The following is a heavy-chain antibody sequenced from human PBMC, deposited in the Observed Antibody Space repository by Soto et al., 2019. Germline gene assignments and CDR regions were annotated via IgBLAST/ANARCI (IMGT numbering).Heavy chain of an antibody. Sequence: EVQLVESGGGLVQPGGSLRLSCAASGFTLSRYWMNWVRQTPGKGLVWVSRIRPDGSTTSYADSVRGRFPISRDNARTTLYLQMDTLRAEATAVYYRALLGGIAPVSGDVREEDGFDIWGQGTMVTVSS. J-gene: IGHJ3*02. V-gene: IGHV3-74*01. CDR2: IRPDGSTT. D-gene: IGHD3-16*01. CDR1: GFTLSRYW. CDR3: ALLGGIAPVSGDVREEDGFDI.